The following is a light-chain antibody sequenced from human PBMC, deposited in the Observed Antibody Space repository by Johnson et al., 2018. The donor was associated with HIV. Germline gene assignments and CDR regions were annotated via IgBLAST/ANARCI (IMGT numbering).Light chain of an antibody. CDR3: GTWDSSLRVGF. J-gene: IGLJ1*01. CDR1: SSNIGNNY. CDR2: DDY. Sequence: HSVLTQPPSVSAAPGQKVAISCSGSSSNIGNNYVSWYQQLPGTAPKLLIYDDYKRPSGIPDRFSGSKSGTSATLGITGLQTGDEADYYCGTWDSSLRVGFFGTGTKVTVL. V-gene: IGLV1-51*01.